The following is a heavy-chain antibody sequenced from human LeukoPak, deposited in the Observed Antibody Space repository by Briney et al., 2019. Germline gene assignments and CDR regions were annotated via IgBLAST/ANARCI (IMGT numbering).Heavy chain of an antibody. CDR1: GFIFSHAG. Sequence: GGSLRLSCAASGFIFSHAGMNWVRQAPGKGLECISYISSGGTTIYYGDSAKGRFTISRDNAKNSLYLQMNSLRAEDTAVYYCATDFMVRGVVGVFDMWGQGTKVTVSS. D-gene: IGHD3-10*01. J-gene: IGHJ3*02. CDR2: ISSGGTTI. V-gene: IGHV3-48*04. CDR3: ATDFMVRGVVGVFDM.